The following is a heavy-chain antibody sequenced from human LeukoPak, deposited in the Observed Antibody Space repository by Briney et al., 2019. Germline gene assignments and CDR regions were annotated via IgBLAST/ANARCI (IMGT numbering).Heavy chain of an antibody. CDR1: GFTFSSYA. D-gene: IGHD6-19*01. CDR2: ISGSGGST. V-gene: IGHV3-23*01. Sequence: PGGSLRLSCAASGFTFSSYAMSWVRQAPGKGLEWVSAISGSGGSTYYADSVKGRFTISRDNSKNTLYLQMNSLRAEDTAVYYCAKDSPVAVAGTPAYFDYWGQGTLVTVSS. J-gene: IGHJ4*02. CDR3: AKDSPVAVAGTPAYFDY.